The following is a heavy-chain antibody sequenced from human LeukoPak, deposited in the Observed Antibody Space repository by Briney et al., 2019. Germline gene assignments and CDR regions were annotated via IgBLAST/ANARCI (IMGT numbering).Heavy chain of an antibody. V-gene: IGHV4-59*01. J-gene: IGHJ4*02. Sequence: SETLSLTCTVSGGSISSYYWSWLRQPPGKRLEWIGYIYYSGSTNYNPSLKSRVTISVDTSKNQFSLKLSSVTAADTAVYYCARVHDYGDYPDYWGQGTLVTVSS. CDR3: ARVHDYGDYPDY. D-gene: IGHD4-17*01. CDR2: IYYSGST. CDR1: GGSISSYY.